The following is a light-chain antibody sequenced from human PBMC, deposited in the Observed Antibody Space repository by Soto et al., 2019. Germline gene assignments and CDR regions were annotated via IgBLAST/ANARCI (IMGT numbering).Light chain of an antibody. Sequence: EIVLTQSPATLSLSPGERATLSCRASQSVSSSLAWYQQKPGQAPRLLIYGASKRAPGIPVRFSASGSGTDFTLTISSLEPEDFAVYYCQQYGSSYTFGQGTKLEIK. V-gene: IGKV3-11*01. CDR2: GAS. J-gene: IGKJ2*01. CDR3: QQYGSSYT. CDR1: QSVSSS.